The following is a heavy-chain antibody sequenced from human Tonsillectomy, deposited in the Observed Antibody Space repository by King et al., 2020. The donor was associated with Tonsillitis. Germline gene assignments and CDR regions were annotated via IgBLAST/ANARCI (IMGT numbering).Heavy chain of an antibody. CDR1: GLTFSSYG. V-gene: IGHV3-33*01. Sequence: VQLVESGGGVVQPGRSLRLSCAASGLTFSSYGMHWVRQAPGKGLEWVAIIWYDGSNKYYADSVKGRFTISRDNSKNTLYLQMNSLRAEDTAVYYFAREGPHGTGNDYWGQGTLVTVSS. J-gene: IGHJ4*02. CDR2: IWYDGSNK. D-gene: IGHD1-1*01. CDR3: AREGPHGTGNDY.